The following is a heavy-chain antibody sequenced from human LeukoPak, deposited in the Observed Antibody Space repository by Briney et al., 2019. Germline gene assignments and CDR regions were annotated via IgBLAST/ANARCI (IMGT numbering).Heavy chain of an antibody. D-gene: IGHD6-13*01. CDR1: GYTFTGYY. J-gene: IGHJ6*03. CDR2: INSNSGGT. Sequence: GASVKVSRKASGYTFTGYYMHWVRQAPGQGLEWMGWINSNSGGTNYAQKFQGRVTMTRDTSISTAYMELSRLRSDDTAVYYCARDHMAAAGTDLVYYYYYMDVWGKGTTVTISS. V-gene: IGHV1-2*02. CDR3: ARDHMAAAGTDLVYYYYYMDV.